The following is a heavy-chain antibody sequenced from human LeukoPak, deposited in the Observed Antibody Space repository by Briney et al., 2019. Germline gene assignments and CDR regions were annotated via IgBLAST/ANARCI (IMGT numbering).Heavy chain of an antibody. J-gene: IGHJ6*03. CDR3: AKEGAEFRGYLDV. CDR1: GFTFSGSA. D-gene: IGHD3-16*01. CDR2: IRSKANSYAT. Sequence: PGGSLRLSCAASGFTFSGSAMHWVRQASGKGLEWVGRIRSKANSYATAYAASVKGRFTISRDDSKNTAYLQMNSLKTEDTAVYYCAKEGAEFRGYLDVWGKGTTVTVSS. V-gene: IGHV3-73*01.